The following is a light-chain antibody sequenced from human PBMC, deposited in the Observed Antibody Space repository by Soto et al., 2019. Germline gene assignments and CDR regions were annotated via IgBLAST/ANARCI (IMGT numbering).Light chain of an antibody. CDR1: QSISSW. J-gene: IGKJ1*01. CDR2: KAS. CDR3: QQYNTYSWT. Sequence: LSATAGSRVTITCLASQSISSWLAWYQQKPGKAPKLLIYKASSLESGVPSRFSGSGSGTEFTLTISSLQPDDFAPYYCQQYNTYSWTFGQGTKVDIK. V-gene: IGKV1-5*03.